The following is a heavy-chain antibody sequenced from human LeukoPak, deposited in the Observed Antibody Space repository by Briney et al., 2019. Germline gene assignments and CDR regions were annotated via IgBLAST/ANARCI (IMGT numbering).Heavy chain of an antibody. J-gene: IGHJ4*02. V-gene: IGHV3-30*19. CDR3: ARDLPPLDY. CDR2: ISFDSSNV. Sequence: PGGSLRLSCAASGFTFRNFAMHWVRQAPGKGLEWVALISFDSSNVRYADSVRGRFTISRDNSKNTLYLQMNSLTTEDTAVYYCARDLPPLDYWGQGTLATVSS. CDR1: GFTFRNFA.